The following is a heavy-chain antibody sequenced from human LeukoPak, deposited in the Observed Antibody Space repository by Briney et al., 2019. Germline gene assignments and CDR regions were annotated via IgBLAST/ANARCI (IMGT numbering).Heavy chain of an antibody. CDR1: GGSISSSNYY. J-gene: IGHJ4*02. V-gene: IGHV4-39*01. CDR3: ARQVMPDYDILSGYYYFDY. Sequence: PSETLSLTCTVSGGSISSSNYYWGWIRQPPGKGLEWIGSIYYSGSAYYNPSLKSRVTISVDTSKNQFSLKLSSVTAADTAVYYCARQVMPDYDILSGYYYFDYWGQGTLVTVSS. D-gene: IGHD3-9*01. CDR2: IYYSGSA.